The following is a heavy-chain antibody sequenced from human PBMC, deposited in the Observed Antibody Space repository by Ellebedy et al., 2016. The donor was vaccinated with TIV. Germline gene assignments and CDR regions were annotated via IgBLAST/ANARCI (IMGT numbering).Heavy chain of an antibody. CDR1: GGSISSYY. CDR2: IYYSGST. J-gene: IGHJ6*02. CDR3: ATRGLHSYGYEYYYYGMDV. Sequence: SETLSLXCTVSGGSISSYYWSWIRQPPGKGLEWIGSIYYSGSTYYNPSLKSRVTISVDTSKNQFSLKLSSVTAADTAVYYCATRGLHSYGYEYYYYGMDVWGQGTTVTVSS. V-gene: IGHV4-59*05. D-gene: IGHD5-18*01.